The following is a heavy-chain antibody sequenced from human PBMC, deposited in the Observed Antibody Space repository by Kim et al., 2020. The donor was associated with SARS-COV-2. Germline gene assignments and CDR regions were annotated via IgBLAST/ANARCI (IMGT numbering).Heavy chain of an antibody. CDR2: INGGNGYT. Sequence: ASVKVSCKASGYTFTTYILHWVRQAPGQSLEWVGWINGGNGYTKYSQKFQGRVTITRDTFATTAYMDLSSLRSEDTAVYYCAREPQYGQLDYWGQGTLVTVSS. CDR3: AREPQYGQLDY. CDR1: GYTFTTYI. J-gene: IGHJ4*02. D-gene: IGHD1-1*01. V-gene: IGHV1-3*01.